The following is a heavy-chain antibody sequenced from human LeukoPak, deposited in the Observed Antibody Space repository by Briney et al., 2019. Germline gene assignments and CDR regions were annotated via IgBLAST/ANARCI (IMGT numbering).Heavy chain of an antibody. CDR2: INHSGST. CDR1: GGSFSGYY. CDR3: ARVDCSSTSCYKPDAFDI. J-gene: IGHJ3*02. V-gene: IGHV4-34*01. Sequence: SETLSLTCAVYGGSFSGYYWSWIRQPPGKGLEWIGEINHSGSTNYNPSLKSRATISVDTSKNQFSLKLSSVTAADTAVYYCARVDCSSTSCYKPDAFDIWGQGTMVTVSS. D-gene: IGHD2-2*02.